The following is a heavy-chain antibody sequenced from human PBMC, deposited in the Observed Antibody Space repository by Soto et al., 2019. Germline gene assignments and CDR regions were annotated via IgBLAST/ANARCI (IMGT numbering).Heavy chain of an antibody. V-gene: IGHV3-23*01. J-gene: IGHJ5*02. CDR2: ISGSGGTI. CDR3: ARDYYDSSGYTPNWFDP. Sequence: GGSLRLSCAASGFTFSSYAMSWVRQAPGKGLEWVSAISGSGGTIYYADSVKGRFTISRDNAKNSLYLQMNSLRDEDTAVYYCARDYYDSSGYTPNWFDPWGQGTLVTVSS. D-gene: IGHD3-22*01. CDR1: GFTFSSYA.